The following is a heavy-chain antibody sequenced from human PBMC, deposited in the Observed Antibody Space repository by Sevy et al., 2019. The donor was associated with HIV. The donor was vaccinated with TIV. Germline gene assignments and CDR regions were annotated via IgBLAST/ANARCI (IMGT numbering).Heavy chain of an antibody. CDR3: ARDRGPHGYYPTY. CDR2: ISFDGSNK. CDR1: GFTFSSYA. J-gene: IGHJ4*02. V-gene: IGHV3-30-3*01. Sequence: GGSLRLSCAASGFTFSSYAMHWVRQAPGKGLEWVAVISFDGSNKYYADSVKGRFTISRDNHKNTLYLQMNSLRAEDTAVDYCARDRGPHGYYPTYWGQGTLVTVSS. D-gene: IGHD4-17*01.